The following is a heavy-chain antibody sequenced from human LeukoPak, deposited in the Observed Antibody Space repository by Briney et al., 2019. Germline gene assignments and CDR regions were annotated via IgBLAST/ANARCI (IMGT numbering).Heavy chain of an antibody. D-gene: IGHD3-3*01. Sequence: GGSLRLSCAASGFTFSDYYMSWIRQAPGKGLEWVSYIGSSGSTIYYADSVKGRFTISRDNAKNPLYLQMNSLRAEDTAVYYCASGYYDFWSGFSQVPPLRYYYYGMDVWGQGTTVTVSS. CDR2: IGSSGSTI. V-gene: IGHV3-11*01. CDR3: ASGYYDFWSGFSQVPPLRYYYYGMDV. J-gene: IGHJ6*02. CDR1: GFTFSDYY.